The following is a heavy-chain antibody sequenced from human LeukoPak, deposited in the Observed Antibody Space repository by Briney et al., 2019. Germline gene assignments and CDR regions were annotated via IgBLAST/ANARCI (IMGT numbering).Heavy chain of an antibody. CDR2: ISWDSGSI. V-gene: IGHV3-9*01. Sequence: PGGSLRLSCAASGFTFSSYSMYWVRQAPGKGLEWVSCISWDSGSIDYADSVKGRFTISRDNAKNSLYLQMNSLRAEDTALYYCAKGSGWELIVKYFDYWGQGTLVTVSS. J-gene: IGHJ4*02. D-gene: IGHD1-26*01. CDR1: GFTFSSYS. CDR3: AKGSGWELIVKYFDY.